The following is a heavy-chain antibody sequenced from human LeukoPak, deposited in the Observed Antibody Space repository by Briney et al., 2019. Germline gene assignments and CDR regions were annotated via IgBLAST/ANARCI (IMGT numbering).Heavy chain of an antibody. Sequence: PSETLSLTCTVSGGSIHSSGYYWGWIRQPPGKGLEWIGSHYYSGSTYYNPSLKSRVTISVDTSKNQFSLKLNSVTAADTAVYYCARVMTTVTRISRPKAAPFDYWGQGTLVTVSS. CDR3: ARVMTTVTRISRPKAAPFDY. CDR2: HYYSGST. D-gene: IGHD4-17*01. V-gene: IGHV4-39*01. J-gene: IGHJ4*02. CDR1: GGSIHSSGYY.